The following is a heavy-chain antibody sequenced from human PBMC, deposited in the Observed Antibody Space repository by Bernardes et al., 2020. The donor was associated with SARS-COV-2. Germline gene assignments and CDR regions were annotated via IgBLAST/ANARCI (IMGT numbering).Heavy chain of an antibody. D-gene: IGHD3-22*01. CDR1: GFTACTSY. CDR2: IYFAGTT. CDR3: ARSRFYDSTGFPPFDY. Sequence: GGSLRLSCAASGFTACTSYMTWVRQSPGKLLEWVSVIYFAGTTYYPLSEKGMFTISRDNSKSTLYLQMNSLRVEDTAVYYCARSRFYDSTGFPPFDYWSQGTLVTVSS. J-gene: IGHJ4*02. V-gene: IGHV3-66*01.